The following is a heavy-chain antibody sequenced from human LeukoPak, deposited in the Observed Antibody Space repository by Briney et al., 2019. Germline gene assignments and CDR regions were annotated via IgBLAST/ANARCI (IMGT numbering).Heavy chain of an antibody. J-gene: IGHJ4*02. D-gene: IGHD5-24*01. CDR3: ARDFSGDGYNLSGY. V-gene: IGHV4-30-2*01. Sequence: ASETLSLTCAVCGGSISSGGYYWSWIRQPPGKGLEWIGYIFHSGSTYYNPSLKSRVTISVDRSKNQFSLKLNSVTAADTAVYYCARDFSGDGYNLSGYWGQGTLVSVSS. CDR1: GGSISSGGYY. CDR2: IFHSGST.